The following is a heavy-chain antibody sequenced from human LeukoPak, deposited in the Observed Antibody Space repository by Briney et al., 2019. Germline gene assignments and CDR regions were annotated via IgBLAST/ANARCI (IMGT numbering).Heavy chain of an antibody. J-gene: IGHJ4*02. CDR2: ISGSGGST. D-gene: IGHD6-13*01. CDR3: AKDDDEQQLVPGY. CDR1: GFTFSSYA. V-gene: IGHV3-23*01. Sequence: GGSLRLSCAVSGFTFSSYAMSWVRQAPGKGLEWVSAISGSGGSTYYADSVKGRFTISRDNSKNTLYLQMNSLRAEDTAVYYCAKDDDEQQLVPGYWGQGTLVTVSS.